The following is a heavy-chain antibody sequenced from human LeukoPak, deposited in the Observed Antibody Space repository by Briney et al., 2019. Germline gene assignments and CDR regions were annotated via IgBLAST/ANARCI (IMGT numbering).Heavy chain of an antibody. V-gene: IGHV3-48*03. J-gene: IGHJ4*02. Sequence: PGGSLRLSCAASGFTFSSYEMNWVRQAPGKGLEWVSYISRSGSTIFSADSVKGRFTTSRDNAKNSLFLQMNSLRAEDTAVYYCAREGGPYRPLDYSGQGTLVTVSS. CDR1: GFTFSSYE. CDR2: ISRSGSTI. CDR3: AREGGPYRPLDY.